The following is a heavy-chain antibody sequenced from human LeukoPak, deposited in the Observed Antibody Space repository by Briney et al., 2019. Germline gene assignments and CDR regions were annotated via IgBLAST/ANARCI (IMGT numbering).Heavy chain of an antibody. Sequence: ASVKVSCKASGYTFTSYGISWVRQAPGQGLEWMGWISAYNGNTNYAQKFQGRVTMTTDTSTSTAYMELRSLKSDDTAVYYCARGIVGATRDDYWGQGTLVTVSS. D-gene: IGHD1-26*01. J-gene: IGHJ4*02. V-gene: IGHV1-18*01. CDR1: GYTFTSYG. CDR3: ARGIVGATRDDY. CDR2: ISAYNGNT.